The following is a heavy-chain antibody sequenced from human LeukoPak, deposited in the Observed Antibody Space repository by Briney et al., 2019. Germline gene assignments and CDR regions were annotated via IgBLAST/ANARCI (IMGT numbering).Heavy chain of an antibody. CDR1: GFTFTNYW. CDR3: ASSYFDSSTHAYDI. J-gene: IGHJ3*02. V-gene: IGHV3-7*01. CDR2: IKQDGSEV. D-gene: IGHD3-22*01. Sequence: PGGSLRLSCAASGFTFTNYWMDWVRQAPGKGLEWVANIKQDGSEVYYVDSVKGRFTISRDNTQKSLFLQMSSLRAEDTAVYFCASSYFDSSTHAYDIWGQGTMVTVSS.